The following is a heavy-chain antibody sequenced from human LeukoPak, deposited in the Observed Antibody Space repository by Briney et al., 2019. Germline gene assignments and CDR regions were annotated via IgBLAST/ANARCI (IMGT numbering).Heavy chain of an antibody. CDR2: IRESGGGT. CDR1: GFTLSNYA. Sequence: GGSLRLSCAASGFTLSNYAMHWVRQTPGKGLEWVSGIRESGGGTFYTDSVKGRFTISRDNAKNSLYLQMNSLRAEDTAVYYCVCQGGPARDYWGQGTLVTVSS. V-gene: IGHV3-23*01. CDR3: VCQGGPARDY. D-gene: IGHD2-2*01. J-gene: IGHJ4*02.